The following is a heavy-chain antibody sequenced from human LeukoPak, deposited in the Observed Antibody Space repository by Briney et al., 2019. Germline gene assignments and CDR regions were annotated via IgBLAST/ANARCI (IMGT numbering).Heavy chain of an antibody. CDR3: AKEMSSSGDY. CDR2: ISYDGSNK. CDR1: GFPFNSYA. V-gene: IGHV3-30-3*01. J-gene: IGHJ4*02. D-gene: IGHD6-6*01. Sequence: GGSLRLSCAASGFPFNSYAMHWVRQAPGKGLEWVAIISYDGSNKFYADSVKGRFTISRDNSKNSLYLQMNSLRAEDTAVYYCAKEMSSSGDYWGQGTLVTVSS.